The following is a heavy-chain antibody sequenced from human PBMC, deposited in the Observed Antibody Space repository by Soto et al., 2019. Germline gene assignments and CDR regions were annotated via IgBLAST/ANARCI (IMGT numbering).Heavy chain of an antibody. J-gene: IGHJ4*02. V-gene: IGHV1-8*01. CDR3: ARRAETNGWNGFGADKYYFDF. CDR1: GYTFTSYD. Sequence: VASVKVSCKASGYTFTSYDIYWVRQATGQGLEWMGWMNPNTGNSAYAQKFQGRVTVTSDTSINTVHMELSSLRSEDTAVYYCARRAETNGWNGFGADKYYFDFWGQGTLVTVS. D-gene: IGHD1-1*01. CDR2: MNPNTGNS.